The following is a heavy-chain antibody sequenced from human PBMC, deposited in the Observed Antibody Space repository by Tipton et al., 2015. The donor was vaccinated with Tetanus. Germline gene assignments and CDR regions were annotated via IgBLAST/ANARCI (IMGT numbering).Heavy chain of an antibody. CDR3: ARSNFAYSKKGAFDY. CDR2: VDDSGRT. J-gene: IGHJ4*02. Sequence: TLSLTCTVSGGAVGSDNSYWSWIRQPPGKGLQWIAYVDDSGRTNSDYFLKSRVTTSLDTSKNQFSLKLTSVTAADTAVYYCARSNFAYSKKGAFDYWGQGTLVTVSS. CDR1: GGAVGSDNSY. V-gene: IGHV4-61*01. D-gene: IGHD2-21*01.